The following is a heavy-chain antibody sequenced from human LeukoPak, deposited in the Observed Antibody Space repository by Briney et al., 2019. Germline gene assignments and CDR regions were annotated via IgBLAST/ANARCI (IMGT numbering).Heavy chain of an antibody. CDR2: IWYDGSNE. CDR3: AKEVVASVGMGGHLYNWFDP. J-gene: IGHJ5*02. Sequence: GRSLRLSCAASGFTFNTYGMHWVRQAPGKGLEWVAVIWYDGSNENYADSVKGRFTISRDNSKNTLYLQMDSLRAEDTATYYCAKEVVASVGMGGHLYNWFDPWGQGTLVTVSS. CDR1: GFTFNTYG. D-gene: IGHD1-26*01. V-gene: IGHV3-33*06.